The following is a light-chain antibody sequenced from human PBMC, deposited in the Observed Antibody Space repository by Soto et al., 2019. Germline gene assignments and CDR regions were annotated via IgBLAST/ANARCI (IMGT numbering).Light chain of an antibody. Sequence: QSVLTQPPSVSGAPGQRVTISCTGSSSNIGAGYDVHWYQQLPGTAPKLLIYGNSNRPSGVPDRFSGSKSGTSASLAITGLPAEEEACYYGQAYASGMTGTVVFGGGTELTVL. CDR1: SSNIGAGYD. CDR3: QAYASGMTGTVV. V-gene: IGLV1-40*01. CDR2: GNS. J-gene: IGLJ2*01.